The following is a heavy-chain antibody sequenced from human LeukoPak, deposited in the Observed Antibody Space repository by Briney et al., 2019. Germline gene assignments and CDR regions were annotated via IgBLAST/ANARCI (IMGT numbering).Heavy chain of an antibody. D-gene: IGHD3-3*01. CDR1: GVSISGSHW. V-gene: IGHV4-4*02. Sequence: SETLSLTCAVSGVSISGSHWWSWVRQSPGKGLEWIGEIYHSGGTNYNPSLKSRVTISVDTSKNQFSLKLSSVTAADTAVYYCARVTIFGVVIHYFDYWGQGTLVTVSS. CDR2: IYHSGGT. J-gene: IGHJ4*02. CDR3: ARVTIFGVVIHYFDY.